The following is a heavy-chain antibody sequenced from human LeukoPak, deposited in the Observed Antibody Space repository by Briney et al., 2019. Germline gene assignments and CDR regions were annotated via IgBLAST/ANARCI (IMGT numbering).Heavy chain of an antibody. V-gene: IGHV3-23*01. Sequence: GGSLRLSCAASGFTFSSYTMNWVRQAPGKGLEWVSAISGSGGSTYYADSVKGRFTISRDNSKNTLYLQMNSLRAKDTAVYYCATHKSGHSDYWGQGTLVTVSS. CDR1: GFTFSSYT. J-gene: IGHJ4*02. CDR3: ATHKSGHSDY. CDR2: ISGSGGST.